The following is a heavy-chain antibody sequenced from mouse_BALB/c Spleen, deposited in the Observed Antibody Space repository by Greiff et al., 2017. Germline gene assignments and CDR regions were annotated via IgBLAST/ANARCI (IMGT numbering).Heavy chain of an antibody. CDR3: ARASSSHAMDY. V-gene: IGHV5-17*02. D-gene: IGHD1-1*01. CDR2: ISSGSSTI. J-gene: IGHJ4*01. Sequence: EVKLVESGGGLVQPGGSRKLSCAASGFTFSSFGMHWVRQAPEKGLEWVAYISSGSSTIYYADTVKGRFTISRDNPKNTLFLQMTSLRSEDTAMYCCARASSSHAMDYWGQGTSVTVSS. CDR1: GFTFSSFG.